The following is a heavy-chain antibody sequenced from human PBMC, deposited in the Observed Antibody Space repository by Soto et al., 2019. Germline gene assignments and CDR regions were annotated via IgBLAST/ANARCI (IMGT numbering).Heavy chain of an antibody. CDR2: VYYSGTH. Sequence: SETLSLTCTVSGSSISGFYWSWVRQPPGRGLEWIGYVYYSGTHNYNPSLKSRLTISIDTSKNQFSLKLSSVTAADTAVYYCARVQMATLHFDSWGQGTLVTVSS. CDR1: GSSISGFY. D-gene: IGHD5-12*01. V-gene: IGHV4-59*01. CDR3: ARVQMATLHFDS. J-gene: IGHJ4*02.